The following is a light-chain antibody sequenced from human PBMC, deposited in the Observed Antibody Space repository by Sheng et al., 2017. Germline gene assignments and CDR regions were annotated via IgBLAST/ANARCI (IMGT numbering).Light chain of an antibody. Sequence: EIVLTQSPGTLSLSPGERATLSCRASQSVLNSDLAWYQQKPGQAPSLLIYDVSNRASGIPARFRGSGSGTDFTLTISSLEPEDFAVYYCQQRSNWPLTFGGGTNVEI. CDR2: DVS. CDR1: QSVLNSD. CDR3: QQRSNWPLT. V-gene: IGKV3-11*01. J-gene: IGKJ4*01.